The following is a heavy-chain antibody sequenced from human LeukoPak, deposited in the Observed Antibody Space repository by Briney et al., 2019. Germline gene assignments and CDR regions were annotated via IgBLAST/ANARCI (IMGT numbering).Heavy chain of an antibody. Sequence: SETLSLTCTVSGGSISSSSYYWGWIRQPPGKGLEWIGSIYYSGSTYYNPSLKSRVTMSVDTSKKQFSLKLSSVTAADTAMYYCARGTLYSGWSYYFDYWGQGSQVTVSS. CDR3: ARGTLYSGWSYYFDY. CDR1: GGSISSSSYY. J-gene: IGHJ4*02. D-gene: IGHD6-19*01. V-gene: IGHV4-39*07. CDR2: IYYSGST.